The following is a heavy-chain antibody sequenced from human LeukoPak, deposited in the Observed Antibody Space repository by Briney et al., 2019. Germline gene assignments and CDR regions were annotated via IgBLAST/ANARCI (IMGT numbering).Heavy chain of an antibody. CDR3: AREGGAPRWLDP. CDR1: GGSISTFY. V-gene: IGHV4-4*07. D-gene: IGHD6-25*01. Sequence: TTSETLSLTCTVSGGSISTFYWTWIRQPAGKGLEWIGRINNSGSTNYNPSLRSRVSMSVDRSKTQFSVTMSSVTAEDTAVYFCAREGGAPRWLDPWGQGTLVTVSS. CDR2: INNSGST. J-gene: IGHJ5*02.